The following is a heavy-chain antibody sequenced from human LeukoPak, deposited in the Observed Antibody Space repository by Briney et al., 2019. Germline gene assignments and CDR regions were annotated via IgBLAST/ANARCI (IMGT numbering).Heavy chain of an antibody. D-gene: IGHD3-3*01. V-gene: IGHV3-30-3*01. Sequence: GGSLRLSCAASGFTFSSYAMHWVRQAPGKGLEWVAVISYDGSNKYYADSVKGRFTISRDNAKNSLYLQMNSLRAEDTAVYYCARDWGGLLGFLEWLPTNYYYYGMDVWGQGTTVTVSS. CDR3: ARDWGGLLGFLEWLPTNYYYYGMDV. CDR2: ISYDGSNK. J-gene: IGHJ6*02. CDR1: GFTFSSYA.